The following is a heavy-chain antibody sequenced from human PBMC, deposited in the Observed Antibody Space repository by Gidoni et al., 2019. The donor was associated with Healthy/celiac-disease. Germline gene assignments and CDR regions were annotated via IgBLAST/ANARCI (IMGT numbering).Heavy chain of an antibody. D-gene: IGHD3-10*01. J-gene: IGHJ6*02. Sequence: LEWVSSISSSSSYIYYADSVKGRFTISRDNAKNSLYLQMNSLRAEDTAAYYCATMDYYGSGSYSNYYYGMDVWGQGTTVTVSS. CDR3: ATMDYYGSGSYSNYYYGMDV. V-gene: IGHV3-21*01. CDR2: ISSSSSYI.